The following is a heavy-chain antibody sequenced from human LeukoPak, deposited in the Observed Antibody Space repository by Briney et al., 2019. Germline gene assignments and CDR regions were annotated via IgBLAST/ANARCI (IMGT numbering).Heavy chain of an antibody. CDR1: GFTFSSYE. J-gene: IGHJ4*02. D-gene: IGHD3-16*02. CDR3: ARDLSARVNS. Sequence: GGSLRLSCAASGFTFSSYEMYWIRQAPGQGLEWVSYISISGFIIYYAGSVKGRFTISRDNAKKSLCLQLNSLRGEDSGVYYCARDLSARVNSWGQGTLVTVSS. CDR2: ISISGFII. V-gene: IGHV3-48*03.